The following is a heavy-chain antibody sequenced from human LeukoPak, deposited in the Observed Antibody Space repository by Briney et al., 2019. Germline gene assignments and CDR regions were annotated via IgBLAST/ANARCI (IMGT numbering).Heavy chain of an antibody. CDR3: AKTSRGNSGYDSPFDY. CDR1: GFTFSDSY. J-gene: IGHJ4*02. Sequence: GGSLRLSCAASGFTFSDSYMSWIRQAPGKGLEWVSAVRGSGSDTYYADSVKGRFTISRDNSKNTLYLQMNSLRAEDTATYYCAKTSRGNSGYDSPFDYWGQGTLVTVSS. CDR2: VRGSGSDT. V-gene: IGHV3-23*01. D-gene: IGHD5-12*01.